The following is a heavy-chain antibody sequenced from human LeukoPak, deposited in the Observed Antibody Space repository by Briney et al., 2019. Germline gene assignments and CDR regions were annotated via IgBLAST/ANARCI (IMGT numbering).Heavy chain of an antibody. D-gene: IGHD6-19*01. Sequence: SETLSLTCAVYGGSFSGYYWSWIRQPPGKGLEWIGEINHSGSTNYNPSLKSRVTISVDTSKNQFSLKLSSVTAADTAVYYCARGGPGYSSGWFAYWGQGTLVTVSS. V-gene: IGHV4-34*01. J-gene: IGHJ5*01. CDR2: INHSGST. CDR3: ARGGPGYSSGWFAY. CDR1: GGSFSGYY.